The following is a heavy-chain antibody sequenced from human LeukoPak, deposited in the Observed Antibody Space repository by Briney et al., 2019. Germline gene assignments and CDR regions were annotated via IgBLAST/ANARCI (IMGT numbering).Heavy chain of an antibody. CDR1: GFTFSNYS. Sequence: PGGSLRLSCAASGFTFSNYSMNWVRQAPGKGLEWVSSISSSSSYIYYADSVKGRFTISRDNAKNSLYLQMNSLRAEDTAVYYCAKRIVGATTIDAFDIWGQGTMVTVSS. CDR3: AKRIVGATTIDAFDI. CDR2: ISSSSSYI. D-gene: IGHD1-26*01. V-gene: IGHV3-21*01. J-gene: IGHJ3*02.